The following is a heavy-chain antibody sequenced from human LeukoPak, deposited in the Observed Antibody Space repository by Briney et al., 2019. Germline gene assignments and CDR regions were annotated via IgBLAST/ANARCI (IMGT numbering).Heavy chain of an antibody. CDR2: ISYDGGNK. D-gene: IGHD3-16*01. CDR1: GFTFSSYA. J-gene: IGHJ5*02. CDR3: ARELGWSQGWFDP. Sequence: GGSLRLSCAASGFTFSSYAMHWVRQAPGKGLEWGAVISYDGGNKYYADSVKGRFTISRDNSKNTLYLQMNSLRAEDTAVYYCARELGWSQGWFDPWGQGTLVTVSS. V-gene: IGHV3-30*01.